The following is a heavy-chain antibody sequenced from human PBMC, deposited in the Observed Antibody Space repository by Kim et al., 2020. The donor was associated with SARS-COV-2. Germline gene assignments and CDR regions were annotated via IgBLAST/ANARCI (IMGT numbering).Heavy chain of an antibody. CDR3: ARRTSGSQYYYGMDV. Sequence: QKLQGRFTITADESTSTAYMELSSLRSEDTAVYYCARRTSGSQYYYGMDVWGQGTTVTVSS. V-gene: IGHV1-69*01. D-gene: IGHD1-26*01. J-gene: IGHJ6*02.